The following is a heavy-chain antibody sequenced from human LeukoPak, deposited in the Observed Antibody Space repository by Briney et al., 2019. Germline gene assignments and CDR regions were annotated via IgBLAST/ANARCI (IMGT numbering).Heavy chain of an antibody. D-gene: IGHD1-26*01. V-gene: IGHV3-9*01. CDR3: AKSRLVGATWGLFDY. Sequence: PGRSLRLSCAASGFTFDDYAMHWVRQAPGKGLEWVSGISWNSGSIGYADSVKGRFTISRDNAKNSLYLQMNSLRAEDTALYYCAKSRLVGATWGLFDYWGQGTLVTVSS. CDR2: ISWNSGSI. J-gene: IGHJ4*02. CDR1: GFTFDDYA.